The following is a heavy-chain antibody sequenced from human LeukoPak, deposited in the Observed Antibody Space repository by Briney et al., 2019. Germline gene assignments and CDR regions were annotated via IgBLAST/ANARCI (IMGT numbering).Heavy chain of an antibody. Sequence: GGSLRLSCAASGFTVSSNYMNWVRQAPGKGLEWVSVIYGGGSTYYADSVKGRFTISRDISKNTLYLHMNSLRAEDTAVYYCARAALQEAFDIWGQGTMVTVSS. V-gene: IGHV3-53*01. CDR1: GFTVSSNY. CDR2: IYGGGST. J-gene: IGHJ3*02. D-gene: IGHD2-15*01. CDR3: ARAALQEAFDI.